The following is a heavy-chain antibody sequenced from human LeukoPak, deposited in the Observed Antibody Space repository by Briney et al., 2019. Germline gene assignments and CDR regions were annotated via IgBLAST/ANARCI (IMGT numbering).Heavy chain of an antibody. CDR1: GFTFSSYA. CDR2: ISSSGSTI. V-gene: IGHV3-48*04. Sequence: GGSLRLSCAASGFTFSSYAMSWVRQAPGKGLEWVSYISSSGSTIYYADSVKGRFTISRDNAKNSLYLQMNSLRAEDTAVYYCARTSRNYYYMDVWGKGTTVTVSS. CDR3: ARTSRNYYYMDV. J-gene: IGHJ6*03.